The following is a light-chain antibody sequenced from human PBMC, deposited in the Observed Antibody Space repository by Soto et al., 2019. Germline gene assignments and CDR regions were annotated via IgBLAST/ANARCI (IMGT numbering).Light chain of an antibody. CDR2: AAS. V-gene: IGKV1-39*01. Sequence: DIQMTQSPSSLSASVGDRVTITCRTSQSISTFLNWYQQKPGKTPKILIYAASSLQSGVPSRFSGGGSGTDFTHTISSLQPEGFSSYYCQQSYKTPPTFGQGTRLEI. CDR1: QSISTF. CDR3: QQSYKTPPT. J-gene: IGKJ5*01.